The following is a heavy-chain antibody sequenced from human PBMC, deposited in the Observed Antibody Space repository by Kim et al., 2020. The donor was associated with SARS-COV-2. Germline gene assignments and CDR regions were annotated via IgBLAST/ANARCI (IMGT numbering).Heavy chain of an antibody. CDR3: AMVRGLYFDY. D-gene: IGHD3-10*01. Sequence: SETLSLTCTVSGGSISSSSYYWGWIRQPPGKGLEWIGSIYYSGSTYYNPSLKSRVTISVDTSKNQFSLKLSSVTAADTAVYYCAMVRGLYFDYWGQGTLVTVSS. J-gene: IGHJ4*02. CDR1: GGSISSSSYY. V-gene: IGHV4-39*01. CDR2: IYYSGST.